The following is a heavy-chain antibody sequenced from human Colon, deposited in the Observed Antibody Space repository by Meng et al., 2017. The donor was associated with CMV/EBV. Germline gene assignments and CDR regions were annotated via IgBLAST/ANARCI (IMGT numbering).Heavy chain of an antibody. CDR1: GFTFSAFS. CDR3: AKDWTQDGLFTFDC. J-gene: IGHJ4*02. CDR2: IYQDGRQ. Sequence: GESLKISCSASGFTFSAFSMNWVRQTPSKGLEWVSIIYQDGRQFYADSVKGRFTISRDNSRDTVYLQMTDLRADDTATYFCAKDWTQDGLFTFDCWGRGTVVTVSS. V-gene: IGHV3-23*03. D-gene: IGHD1-1*01.